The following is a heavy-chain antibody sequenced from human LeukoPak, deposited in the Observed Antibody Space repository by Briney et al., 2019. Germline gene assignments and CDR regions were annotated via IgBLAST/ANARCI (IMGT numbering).Heavy chain of an antibody. V-gene: IGHV3-21*01. D-gene: IGHD1-26*01. CDR1: GFTFSSYS. CDR2: ISSSSSYI. CDR3: ARDEVGATPFDY. Sequence: GGSLRLSCAASGFTFSSYSMNWVRQAPGKGLEGVSSISSSSSYIYYADSVKGRFTISRDNAKNSLYLQMNSLRAEDTAVYYCARDEVGATPFDYWGQGTLVTVSS. J-gene: IGHJ4*02.